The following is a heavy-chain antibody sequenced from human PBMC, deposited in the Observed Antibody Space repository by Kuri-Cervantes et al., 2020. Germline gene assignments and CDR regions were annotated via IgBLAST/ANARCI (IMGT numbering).Heavy chain of an antibody. D-gene: IGHD2-8*01. CDR1: EFTLSSYW. V-gene: IGHV3-7*01. J-gene: IGHJ4*02. CDR3: ARDVSGHFDY. CDR2: IKQEGSEK. Sequence: GESLTLSCEASEFTLSSYWMSWVRQAPGKGMEWVANIKQEGSEKYYVDSVKGRFTISRDQGKNSLYLQMNSLRAEDTAVYSRARDVSGHFDYWGKGTLVTVSS.